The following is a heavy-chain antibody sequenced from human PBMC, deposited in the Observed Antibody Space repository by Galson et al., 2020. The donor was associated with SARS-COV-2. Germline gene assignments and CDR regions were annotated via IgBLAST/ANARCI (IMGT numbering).Heavy chain of an antibody. J-gene: IGHJ4*02. D-gene: IGHD3-22*01. CDR3: AKDKGYYDSSGGGDY. V-gene: IGHV4-30-4*01. CDR1: GGSISSGDYY. Sequence: ETSETLSLTCTVSGGSISSGDYYWSWIRQPPGKGLEWIGYIYYSGSTYYNPSLKSRVTISVDTSKNQFSLKLSSVTAADTAVYYCAKDKGYYDSSGGGDYWGQGTLVTVSS. CDR2: IYYSGST.